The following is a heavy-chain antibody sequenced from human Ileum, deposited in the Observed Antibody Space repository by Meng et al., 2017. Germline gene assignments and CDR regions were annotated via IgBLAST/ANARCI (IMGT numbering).Heavy chain of an antibody. J-gene: IGHJ4*02. CDR3: ANGYSPDY. CDR1: GFTFSDYA. V-gene: IGHV3-23*01. Sequence: GESLKISCAASGFTFSDYAMSWVRQAPGTGLEWVSGMNSGGSGTYYADSVKGRFSISRDNSKNTLFLQMNSLRVEDTAVYYCANGYSPDYWGQGTLVTVSS. D-gene: IGHD5-12*01. CDR2: MNSGGSGT.